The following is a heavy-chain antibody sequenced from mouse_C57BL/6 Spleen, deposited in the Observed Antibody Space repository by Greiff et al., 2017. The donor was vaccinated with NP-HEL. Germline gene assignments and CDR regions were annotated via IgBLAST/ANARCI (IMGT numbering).Heavy chain of an antibody. V-gene: IGHV1-59*01. CDR3: ARRYGSSYYAMDY. CDR2: IDPSDCYT. D-gene: IGHD1-1*01. CDR1: GYTFTSYW. J-gene: IGHJ4*01. Sequence: QVQLQQPGAELVRPGTSVKLSCKASGYTFTSYWMHWVKQRPGQGLEWIGVIDPSDCYTNYNQKFKGKATLTVDTSSSTAYMQLSSLTSEDSAVYYCARRYGSSYYAMDYWGQGTSVTVSS.